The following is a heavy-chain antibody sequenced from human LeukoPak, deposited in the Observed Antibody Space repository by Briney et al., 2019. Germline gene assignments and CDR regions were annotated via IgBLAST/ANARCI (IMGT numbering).Heavy chain of an antibody. CDR1: GFTFSSYG. V-gene: IGHV3-30*02. Sequence: PGGSLRLSCAASGFTFSSYGMNWVRQAPGKGLEWVTFIRYDGGYKYYTDSVKGRFTISRDNSKNTLYLQMNSLRAEDTAVYYCAKDPGNSWTFDYWGQGTLVTVSS. CDR2: IRYDGGYK. J-gene: IGHJ4*02. CDR3: AKDPGNSWTFDY. D-gene: IGHD4-23*01.